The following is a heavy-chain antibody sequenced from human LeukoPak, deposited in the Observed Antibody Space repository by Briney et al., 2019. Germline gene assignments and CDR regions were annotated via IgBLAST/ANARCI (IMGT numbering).Heavy chain of an antibody. V-gene: IGHV4-4*07. Sequence: SETLSLTCTVSGDSINTYHWSWIRQPAGKGLEWIGRIYSSGRANYNPSLESRVTMSVDTSKNQFSLRLSSVTAADTAVYYCARHRYYYDSSGYYYQPWGQGTLVTVSS. CDR3: ARHRYYYDSSGYYYQP. J-gene: IGHJ5*02. D-gene: IGHD3-22*01. CDR1: GDSINTYH. CDR2: IYSSGRA.